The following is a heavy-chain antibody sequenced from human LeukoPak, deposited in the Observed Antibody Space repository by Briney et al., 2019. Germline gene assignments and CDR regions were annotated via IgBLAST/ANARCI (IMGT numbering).Heavy chain of an antibody. Sequence: PGGSLRLSCAASGFTFSSYSMNWVRQAPGKGLEWVSYISSSSSTIYYADSVKGRFTISRDNAKNSLYLQMNSLRAEDTAVYYCARDLASYGSVSTYFDYWGQGTLVTVSS. D-gene: IGHD3-10*01. V-gene: IGHV3-48*01. CDR3: ARDLASYGSVSTYFDY. CDR2: ISSSSSTI. CDR1: GFTFSSYS. J-gene: IGHJ4*02.